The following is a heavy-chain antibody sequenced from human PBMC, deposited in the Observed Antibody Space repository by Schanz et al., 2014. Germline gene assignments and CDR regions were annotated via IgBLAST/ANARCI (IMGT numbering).Heavy chain of an antibody. J-gene: IGHJ3*02. CDR1: GFTFSSYW. CDR2: IKSDGSST. V-gene: IGHV3-74*02. CDR3: ARKMKLGVYGGKGHDSLDI. D-gene: IGHD4-17*01. Sequence: MQLVESGGGLVKPGGSLRLSCAASGFTFSSYWMHWVRQVPGKGLVWVSRIKSDGSSTSYADSVKGRFTISRDNAKNTLYLQMNSLRAEDTAVYYCARKMKLGVYGGKGHDSLDIWGQGTMVTVSS.